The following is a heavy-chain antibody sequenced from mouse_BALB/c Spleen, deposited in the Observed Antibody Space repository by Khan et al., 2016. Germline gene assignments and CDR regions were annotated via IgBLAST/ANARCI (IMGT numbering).Heavy chain of an antibody. CDR3: TRGDYYGIGY. D-gene: IGHD1-1*01. CDR2: IHYSGST. V-gene: IGHV3-1*02. Sequence: VQLQESGPDLVKPSQSLSLTCTVTGYSISSGYSWHWIRQFPGNKLEWMAYIHYSGSTNYNPSLKSRISITRDTSKNQFFLQLISVTPEDTATYYCTRGDYYGIGYWGQGTTLTVSS. J-gene: IGHJ2*01. CDR1: GYSISSGYS.